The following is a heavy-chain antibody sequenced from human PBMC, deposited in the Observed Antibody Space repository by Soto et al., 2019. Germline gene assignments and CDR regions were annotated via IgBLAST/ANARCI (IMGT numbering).Heavy chain of an antibody. D-gene: IGHD2-15*01. V-gene: IGHV3-23*01. CDR3: ATRNLPYCSGGTCNPFDY. J-gene: IGHJ4*02. CDR2: ISVSADST. Sequence: EVQLLESGGGLVQPGGSLRLSCAASGFTFSSYAMSWVRQAPGKGLEWVSSISVSADSTYYADSVKGRFTGSRDNSKNTLYLQMNSLRAEDTAIYYCATRNLPYCSGGTCNPFDYWGQGTLITVSS. CDR1: GFTFSSYA.